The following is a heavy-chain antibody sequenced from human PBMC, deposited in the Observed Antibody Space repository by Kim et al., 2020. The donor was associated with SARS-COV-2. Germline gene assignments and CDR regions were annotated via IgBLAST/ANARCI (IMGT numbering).Heavy chain of an antibody. D-gene: IGHD6-13*01. CDR1: GGSISSSSYY. CDR2: IYYSGST. J-gene: IGHJ6*02. CDR3: SGDSSSWYGARAYGMDV. V-gene: IGHV4-39*01. Sequence: SETLSLTCTVSGGSISSSSYYWGWIRQPPGKGLEWIGSIYYSGSTYYNPSLKSRVTISVDTSKNQFSLKLSSVTAADTAVYYCSGDSSSWYGARAYGMDVWGQGTTVTVSS.